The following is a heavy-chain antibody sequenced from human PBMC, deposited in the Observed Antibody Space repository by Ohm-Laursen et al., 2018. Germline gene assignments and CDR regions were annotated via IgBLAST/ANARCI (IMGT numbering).Heavy chain of an antibody. J-gene: IGHJ5*01. CDR1: GFTFNSYE. CDR2: ISSSATII. CDR3: AKGRSGGTGHGNWFES. D-gene: IGHD3-10*01. Sequence: SLRLSCAASGFTFNSYEMNWVRQAPGKGLEWLSYISSSATIIYYTDSVKGRFSISRDNSKNTLYLQMNSLRVEDTAVYYCAKGRSGGTGHGNWFESWGQGALVIVSS. V-gene: IGHV3-48*03.